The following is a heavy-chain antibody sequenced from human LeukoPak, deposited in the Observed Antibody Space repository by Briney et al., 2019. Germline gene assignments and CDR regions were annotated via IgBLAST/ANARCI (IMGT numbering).Heavy chain of an antibody. J-gene: IGHJ1*01. CDR2: INQSGST. D-gene: IGHD2-2*01. V-gene: IGHV4-34*01. CDR1: GGSFSGYY. CDR3: ARRFGSTSLTRYFQH. Sequence: SETLSLTCAVYGGSFSGYYWSWIRQPPGKGLEWIGEINQSGSTNYNPSLKSRVTISVDTSKNQFSLKLSSVTAADTAVYYCARRFGSTSLTRYFQHWGQGTLVTVSS.